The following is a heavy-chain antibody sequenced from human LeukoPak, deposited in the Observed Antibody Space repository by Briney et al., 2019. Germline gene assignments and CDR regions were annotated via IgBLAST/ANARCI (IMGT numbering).Heavy chain of an antibody. D-gene: IGHD3-22*01. CDR3: ARDLTYYDSSGYHEYGMDV. Sequence: GGSLRLSCAASGFTFSSYAMHWVRQAPGKGLEWVAVISYDGSNKYYADSVKGRFTISRDNSKNTLYLQMNSQRAGDTAVYYCARDLTYYDSSGYHEYGMDVWGQGTTVTVSS. V-gene: IGHV3-30-3*01. CDR1: GFTFSSYA. CDR2: ISYDGSNK. J-gene: IGHJ6*02.